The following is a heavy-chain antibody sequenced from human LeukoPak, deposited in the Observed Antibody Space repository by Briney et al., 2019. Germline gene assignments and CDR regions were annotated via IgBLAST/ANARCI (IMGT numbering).Heavy chain of an antibody. D-gene: IGHD3-16*01. Sequence: SGPTLVKPTQTLTLTCTFSGFSLSTSGVGVGWIRQPPGKALEWLALIYWNDDKRYSPSLKSRLTITKDTSKNQVVLTMTNMDPVDTATYYCAHRAVYDYVWGSLGGVWFDPWGQGTLVTVSS. CDR2: IYWNDDK. CDR1: GFSLSTSGVG. J-gene: IGHJ5*02. V-gene: IGHV2-5*01. CDR3: AHRAVYDYVWGSLGGVWFDP.